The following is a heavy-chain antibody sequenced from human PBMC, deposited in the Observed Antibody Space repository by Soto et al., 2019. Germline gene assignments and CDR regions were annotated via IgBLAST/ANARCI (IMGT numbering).Heavy chain of an antibody. V-gene: IGHV1-46*01. Sequence: QVQLVQSGAEVKKPGASVKVSCKASGYTFTSYYMHWVRQAPGQELEWMGITNLSGGSTSYAQKFQGRVPMTRDTSTSTVYMELSSLRSEDRAVYYCARDRLVIKGAPCWFDPWGQGTLVTVSS. CDR2: TNLSGGST. CDR3: ARDRLVIKGAPCWFDP. D-gene: IGHD3-9*01. CDR1: GYTFTSYY. J-gene: IGHJ5*02.